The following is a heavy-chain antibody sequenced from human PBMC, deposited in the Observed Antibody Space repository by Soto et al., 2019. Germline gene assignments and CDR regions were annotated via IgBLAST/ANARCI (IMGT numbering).Heavy chain of an antibody. J-gene: IGHJ6*02. V-gene: IGHV1-18*01. CDR3: ARGGYYDSSGSRNYHYYGMNV. CDR1: GYTFTSYG. Sequence: GASVKVSCKASGYTFTSYGISWVRQAPGQGLEWMGWISAYNGNTNYAQKLQGRVTMTTDTSSNTAYMELRSLRSDDTAMYYCARGGYYDSSGSRNYHYYGMNVWGQGTTVTVS. CDR2: ISAYNGNT. D-gene: IGHD3-22*01.